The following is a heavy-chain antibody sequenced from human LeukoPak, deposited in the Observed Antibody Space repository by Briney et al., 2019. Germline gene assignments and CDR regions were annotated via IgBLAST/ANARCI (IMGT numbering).Heavy chain of an antibody. D-gene: IGHD5-18*01. J-gene: IGHJ6*03. Sequence: GGSLRLSCAASGFTFSSYSMNWVRQAPGKGLEWVSSISSSSSYIYYADSVKGQFTISRDNAKNSLYLQMNSLRAEDTAVYYCARDQYSYGYWTHYYYYYMDVWGKGTTVTVSS. V-gene: IGHV3-21*01. CDR3: ARDQYSYGYWTHYYYYYMDV. CDR1: GFTFSSYS. CDR2: ISSSSSYI.